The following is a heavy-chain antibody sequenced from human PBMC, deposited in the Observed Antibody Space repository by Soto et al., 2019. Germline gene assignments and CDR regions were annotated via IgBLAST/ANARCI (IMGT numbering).Heavy chain of an antibody. Sequence: WGSLRPSCAASGFAFKHARMTWVRQAPGKGLEWVGHIRSNIDVATTAYAAPAKGRFTISRDESKNTVDLQMNSLITEDTAVYYCTTDWGSGTHYARAFDVGGQGTMVTVS. V-gene: IGHV3-15*01. CDR2: IRSNIDVATT. CDR1: GFAFKHAR. D-gene: IGHD3-16*01. CDR3: TTDWGSGTHYARAFDV. J-gene: IGHJ3*01.